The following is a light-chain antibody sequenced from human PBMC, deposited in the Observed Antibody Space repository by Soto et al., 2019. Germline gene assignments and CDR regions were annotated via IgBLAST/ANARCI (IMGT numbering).Light chain of an antibody. Sequence: QPVLTQSTSASASLGASVNLTCTLSSGHSNYAIAWHQQQPEKGPRYFMNVNSDGSHTKGDGIPDRFSGSSSGADRYLTISSLQSEDEADYYCQTWGTGIPVFGGGTQVTVL. CDR3: QTWGTGIPV. CDR2: VNSDGSH. J-gene: IGLJ3*02. CDR1: SGHSNYA. V-gene: IGLV4-69*02.